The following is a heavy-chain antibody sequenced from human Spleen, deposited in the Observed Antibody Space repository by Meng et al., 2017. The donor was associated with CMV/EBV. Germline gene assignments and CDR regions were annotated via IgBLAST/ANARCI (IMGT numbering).Heavy chain of an antibody. CDR2: GSYDN. CDR3: ARDRWLVVVPAACLDV. CDR1: GLTVSGSY. V-gene: IGHV3-66*03. Sequence: GESLKISCAASGLTVSGSYMSWVRQAPGNGLEWVGAGSYDNFYADSVKGRFTISRDNSKNTLYLQMNSLRAEDTAVYYCARDRWLVVVPAACLDVWGQGTTVTVSS. D-gene: IGHD2-2*01. J-gene: IGHJ6*02.